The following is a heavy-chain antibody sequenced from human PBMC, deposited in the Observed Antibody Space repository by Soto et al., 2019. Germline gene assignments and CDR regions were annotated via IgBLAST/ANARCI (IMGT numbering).Heavy chain of an antibody. V-gene: IGHV3-66*01. J-gene: IGHJ4*02. CDR2: IYRGGDI. CDR3: ARERRDGDTI. D-gene: IGHD3-3*01. Sequence: EVQVVESGGGLVQPGGSLRLSCAASGFFVTNYYMSWFRQAPGKGLEWVSVIYRGGDIYYADSVQGRFTTSRDTSRYSLDLQMNSLGVEDKAVYYCARERRDGDTIWGEGVVVTVSA. CDR1: GFFVTNYY.